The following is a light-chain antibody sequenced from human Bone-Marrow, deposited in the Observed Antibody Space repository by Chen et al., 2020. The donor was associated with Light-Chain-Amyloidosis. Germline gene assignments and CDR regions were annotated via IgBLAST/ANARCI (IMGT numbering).Light chain of an antibody. Sequence: QSALTQPASVSGSPGQSITISCTGTSSDVGGDNHVSWYQQHPDKAPTLLIYEVTNRPSWVPVRFADAKSDNTSSLTISALQTEVEADYFCSSCTITNTLVFGSGSRVTVL. J-gene: IGLJ1*01. CDR1: SSDVGGDNH. CDR3: SSCTITNTLV. CDR2: EVT. V-gene: IGLV2-14*01.